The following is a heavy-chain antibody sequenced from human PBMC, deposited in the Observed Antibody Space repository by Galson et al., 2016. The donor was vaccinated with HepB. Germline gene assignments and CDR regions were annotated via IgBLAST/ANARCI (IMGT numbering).Heavy chain of an antibody. D-gene: IGHD1-26*01. Sequence: SLRLSGAASGFTFSSYSMNWVRQAPGKGLEWVSSISSSSSYIYYEDSVKGPFTISRDNAKNSLYLQMNSLRAEDTAVYYCARGDIVGAIFDYWGQGTLVTVSS. CDR2: ISSSSSYI. V-gene: IGHV3-21*01. J-gene: IGHJ4*02. CDR3: ARGDIVGAIFDY. CDR1: GFTFSSYS.